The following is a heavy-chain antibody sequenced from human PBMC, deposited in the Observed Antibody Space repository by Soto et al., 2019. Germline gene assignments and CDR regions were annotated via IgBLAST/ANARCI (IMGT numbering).Heavy chain of an antibody. Sequence: EVQLVESGGGLVKPGGSLRLSCAASGFIFSNTWMNWVRQAPGKGLEWVGRIKSKADGGTADYAAPVKGRFTISRDDSKNTLYVQMNSLKTEDTAVYYCTTPTTSMIRSWGQGTLVTVSS. CDR3: TTPTTSMIRS. CDR1: GFIFSNTW. V-gene: IGHV3-15*07. J-gene: IGHJ4*02. D-gene: IGHD3-10*01. CDR2: IKSKADGGTA.